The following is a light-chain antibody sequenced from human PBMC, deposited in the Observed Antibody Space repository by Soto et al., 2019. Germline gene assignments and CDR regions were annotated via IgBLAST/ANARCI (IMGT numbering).Light chain of an antibody. V-gene: IGLV2-23*01. CDR2: EGS. CDR3: CSYAGSSTSV. J-gene: IGLJ2*01. Sequence: QSALTQPASVSGSPGQLITISCTGTSSDVGSYNLVSWYQQHPGKAPKLMIYEGSKRPSGVSNRFSGSKSGNTASLTISGLQAEDEADYYCCSYAGSSTSVFGGGTKVTVL. CDR1: SSDVGSYNL.